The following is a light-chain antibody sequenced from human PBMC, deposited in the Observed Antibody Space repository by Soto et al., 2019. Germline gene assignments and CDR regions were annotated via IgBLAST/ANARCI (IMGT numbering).Light chain of an antibody. J-gene: IGLJ1*01. CDR1: ISDVGGYNY. CDR3: SSYTSSSTPYV. Sequence: QSALTQPASVSGSPGQSITISFTGTISDVGGYNYVSWYQQHPGKAPKLMIYDVSNRPSGVSNRFSGSKSGNTASLTISGLQAEDEADYYCSSYTSSSTPYVFGTGTKLTVL. CDR2: DVS. V-gene: IGLV2-14*01.